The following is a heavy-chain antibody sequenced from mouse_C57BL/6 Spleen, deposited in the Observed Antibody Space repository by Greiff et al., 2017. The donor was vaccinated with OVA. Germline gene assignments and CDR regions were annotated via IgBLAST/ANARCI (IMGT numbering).Heavy chain of an antibody. CDR1: GFTFSSYA. Sequence: EVQLQQSGGGLVKPGGSLKLSCAASGFTFSSYAMSWVRQTPEKRLEWVATISDGGSYTYYPDNVKGRFTISRDNAKNNLYLQMSHLKSEDTAMYYCAREGLGRGHFDYWGQGTTLTVSS. CDR3: AREGLGRGHFDY. D-gene: IGHD4-1*01. V-gene: IGHV5-4*01. J-gene: IGHJ2*01. CDR2: ISDGGSYT.